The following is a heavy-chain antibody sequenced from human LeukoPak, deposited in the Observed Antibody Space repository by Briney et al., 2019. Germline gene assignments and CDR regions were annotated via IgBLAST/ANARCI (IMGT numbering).Heavy chain of an antibody. CDR1: GFDFKSYW. D-gene: IGHD3-10*01. V-gene: IGHV3-23*01. J-gene: IGHJ5*02. Sequence: GGSLTLPCAASGFDFKSYWMHWVRQLPGKGREWVSAISDSGGSTHYADSVKGRFTIPRDNSKNTLYLQMNSLRAEDTAVYYCAKDSARLARGEFDPWGQGTLVTISS. CDR2: ISDSGGST. CDR3: AKDSARLARGEFDP.